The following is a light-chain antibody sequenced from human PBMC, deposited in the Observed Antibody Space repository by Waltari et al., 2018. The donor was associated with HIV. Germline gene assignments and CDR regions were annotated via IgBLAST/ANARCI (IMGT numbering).Light chain of an antibody. J-gene: IGLJ2*01. Sequence: QSALTQPASVSASPGQSITISCTGTSTDVGRHHYVSWFQQYPDKPPKLIIFEATHRPSGVSNRFSGSKSANTASLTISGLQAEDEADYFFSSYTATNTLVFGGGTKLTVL. CDR3: SSYTATNTLV. CDR2: EAT. V-gene: IGLV2-14*01. CDR1: STDVGRHHY.